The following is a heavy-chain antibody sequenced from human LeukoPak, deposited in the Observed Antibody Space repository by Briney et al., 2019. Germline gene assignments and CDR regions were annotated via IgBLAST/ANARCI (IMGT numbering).Heavy chain of an antibody. D-gene: IGHD3-16*02. Sequence: GESLKISCKGSGYGFTSYWIGWVRQMPGKGLEWMGIIYPGDSDTRYSPSFQGQVTISADKSISTAYLQWSSLKASDTAMYYCARLADDYVWGSYRTVGYFDYWGQGTLVTVSS. CDR2: IYPGDSDT. CDR3: ARLADDYVWGSYRTVGYFDY. J-gene: IGHJ4*02. CDR1: GYGFTSYW. V-gene: IGHV5-51*01.